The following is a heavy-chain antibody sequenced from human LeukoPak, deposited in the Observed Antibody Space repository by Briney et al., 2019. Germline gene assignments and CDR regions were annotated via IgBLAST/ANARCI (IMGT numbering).Heavy chain of an antibody. CDR3: ARAAVASSYFDY. V-gene: IGHV1-69*04. D-gene: IGHD6-19*01. CDR2: VIPILGIA. Sequence: VASVKVTCKASGGTFSSYAISWVRQAPGHGLEWMGRVIPILGIANYAQKFQGRVTITADKSTSTAYMELSSLRSEDTAVYYCARAAVASSYFDYWGQGTLVTVSS. CDR1: GGTFSSYA. J-gene: IGHJ4*02.